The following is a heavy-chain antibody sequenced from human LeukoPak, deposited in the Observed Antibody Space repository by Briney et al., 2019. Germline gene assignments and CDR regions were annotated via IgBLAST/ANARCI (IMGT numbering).Heavy chain of an antibody. Sequence: SVKVSCKASGGTFSSYGISWVRQAPGQGLEWMGGIIPIFGRAKYAQKFQGRVTITADESMSTAYMEVNSLRSEDTAVYYCARDGWLQLHAFDIWGQGTMVTVSS. CDR2: IIPIFGRA. CDR1: GGTFSSYG. V-gene: IGHV1-69*13. D-gene: IGHD5-24*01. CDR3: ARDGWLQLHAFDI. J-gene: IGHJ3*02.